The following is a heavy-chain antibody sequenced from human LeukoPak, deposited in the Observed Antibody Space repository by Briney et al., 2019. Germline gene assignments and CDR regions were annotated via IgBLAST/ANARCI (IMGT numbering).Heavy chain of an antibody. CDR3: ARVPPKKNDSWSGYLDAFDI. V-gene: IGHV3-7*01. CDR2: IKQDGSEK. D-gene: IGHD3-3*01. J-gene: IGHJ3*02. CDR1: GFSFSSYW. Sequence: GGSLRLSCAASGFSFSSYWMSWVRQAPGKGLEWVANIKQDGSEKYYVDSVKGRFTISRDNAKNSLYLQMNSLRAEDTAVYYCARVPPKKNDSWSGYLDAFDIWGQGTMVTVSS.